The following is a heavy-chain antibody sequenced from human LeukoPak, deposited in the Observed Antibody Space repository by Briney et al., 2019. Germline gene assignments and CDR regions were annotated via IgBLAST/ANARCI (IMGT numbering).Heavy chain of an antibody. CDR3: AKSDSWIVGADRAPFDY. CDR1: GFTFSSYA. Sequence: GGSLRLSCAASGFTFSSYAMSWVRQVPGKGLEWVSVISGSGGHTYYADSVKGRFTISRDNSKNTLYLQMNSLRAEDTAIYYCAKSDSWIVGADRAPFDYWGQGTLVTVSS. J-gene: IGHJ4*02. CDR2: ISGSGGHT. V-gene: IGHV3-23*01. D-gene: IGHD1-26*01.